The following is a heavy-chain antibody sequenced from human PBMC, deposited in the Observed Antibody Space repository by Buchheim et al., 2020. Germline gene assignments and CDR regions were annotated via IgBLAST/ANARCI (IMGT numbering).Heavy chain of an antibody. CDR1: GLTFSSYT. CDR3: IMGSTFDY. D-gene: IGHD1-26*01. Sequence: EVQLLESGGGLVQPGGSLRLSCAASGLTFSSYTMNWVRQAPGKGLEWVSDISGSGGTTYYADSVKGRFTISRDNSKNTLYLQMNSLRAEDTAVYYCIMGSTFDYWGQGTL. J-gene: IGHJ4*02. V-gene: IGHV3-23*01. CDR2: ISGSGGTT.